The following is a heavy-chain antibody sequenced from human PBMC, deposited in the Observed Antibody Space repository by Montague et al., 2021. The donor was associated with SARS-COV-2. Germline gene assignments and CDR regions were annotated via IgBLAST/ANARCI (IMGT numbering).Heavy chain of an antibody. D-gene: IGHD6-19*01. CDR1: GFTFSGYW. CDR3: IRGHPPGVAVHFDY. V-gene: IGHV3-74*01. Sequence: SLRLSWAASGFTFSGYWMHWVRQAPGKGLVWVSRIHPAGSEINYADSVKGRFTISRDNAKRTVYLQMNSLRGEDTAVYYCIRGHPPGVAVHFDYCGQGTLVTVSS. CDR2: IHPAGSEI. J-gene: IGHJ4*02.